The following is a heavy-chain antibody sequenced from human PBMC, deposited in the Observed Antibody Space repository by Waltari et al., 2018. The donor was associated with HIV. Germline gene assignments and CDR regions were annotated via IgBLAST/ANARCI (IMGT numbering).Heavy chain of an antibody. J-gene: IGHJ5*02. CDR1: GGSISSGSSY. CDR3: AREGDILTGYYPGDWFDP. Sequence: QVQLQESGPGLVKPSQTLSLTCTVSGGSISSGSSYWSWIRQPAGKGLEGIGLIYTSGSTNDNPPLKSRVTISVDTSKNQFSLKLSSVTAADTAVYYCAREGDILTGYYPGDWFDPWGQGTLVTVSS. D-gene: IGHD3-9*01. V-gene: IGHV4-61*02. CDR2: IYTSGST.